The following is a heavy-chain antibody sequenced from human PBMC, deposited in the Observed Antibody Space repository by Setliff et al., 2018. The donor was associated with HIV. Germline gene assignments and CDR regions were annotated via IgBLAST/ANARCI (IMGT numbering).Heavy chain of an antibody. J-gene: IGHJ4*02. CDR2: VNRDGSST. V-gene: IGHV3-74*01. CDR3: HSGYDTEEQSYFDY. CDR1: GFIFSSYG. D-gene: IGHD5-12*01. Sequence: GGSLRLSCAASGFIFSSYGMHWVRQAPGKGLEWVSRVNRDGSSTTYADSVKDRFTISRDNAKNTLYLQMNSLRAEDTGVYYCHSGYDTEEQSYFDYWGQGALVTVSS.